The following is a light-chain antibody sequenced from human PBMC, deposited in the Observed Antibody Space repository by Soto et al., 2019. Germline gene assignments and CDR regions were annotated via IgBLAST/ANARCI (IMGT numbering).Light chain of an antibody. CDR3: AAWDDSLNGLV. J-gene: IGLJ3*02. CDR2: DIN. CDR1: NSNIGSNT. Sequence: QSVLTQPPSASGTPGQRVTISCSGSNSNIGSNTVNWYQRFPGTAPKIIMYDINQRPSGVPDRFSGSKSGTSASLAISGLQSEDEADYYCAAWDDSLNGLVFGGGTKLTVL. V-gene: IGLV1-44*01.